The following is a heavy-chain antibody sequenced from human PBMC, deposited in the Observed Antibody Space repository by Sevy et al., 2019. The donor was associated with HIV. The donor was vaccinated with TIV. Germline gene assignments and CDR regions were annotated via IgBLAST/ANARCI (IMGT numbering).Heavy chain of an antibody. CDR1: GFAFSNYY. D-gene: IGHD5-18*01. V-gene: IGHV3-7*01. Sequence: GGSLRLSCAASGFAFSNYYAMHWVRQAPGKGLEWVANIKTDGSEKYYVDSVKGRFTISRDNAKNSLYLQMNSLRAEDTAVYYCARSYDADDYWGQGTLVTVSS. CDR3: ARSYDADDY. J-gene: IGHJ4*02. CDR2: IKTDGSEK.